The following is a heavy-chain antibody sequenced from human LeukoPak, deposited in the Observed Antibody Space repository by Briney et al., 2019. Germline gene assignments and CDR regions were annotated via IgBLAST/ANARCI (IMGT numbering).Heavy chain of an antibody. J-gene: IGHJ4*02. Sequence: GGALRLSCAASGFTFITYWMHWGRHAPGQGVVWISRINRDGSGITYADSVKGRFTISRDNAKSILYLQMNSLRAEDTAVYYCANTGYNYEFDYWGQGTLVTVSS. CDR3: ANTGYNYEFDY. CDR2: INRDGSGI. V-gene: IGHV3-74*01. D-gene: IGHD5-18*01. CDR1: GFTFITYW.